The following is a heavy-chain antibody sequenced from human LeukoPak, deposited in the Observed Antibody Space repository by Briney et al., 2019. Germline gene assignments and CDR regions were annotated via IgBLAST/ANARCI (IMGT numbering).Heavy chain of an antibody. CDR1: GFTFSSYA. J-gene: IGHJ4*02. CDR2: ITDGGSNT. V-gene: IGHV3-23*01. Sequence: PGGSLRLSCAASGFTFSSYAMSWVRQAPWKGLEWVSDITDGGSNTYYADSVKGRFTISRDNSRDTLYLQMNSLRAEDTAVYYCAKDRSGTDYYDSSGQYYFDYWGQGTLVTVSS. D-gene: IGHD3-22*01. CDR3: AKDRSGTDYYDSSGQYYFDY.